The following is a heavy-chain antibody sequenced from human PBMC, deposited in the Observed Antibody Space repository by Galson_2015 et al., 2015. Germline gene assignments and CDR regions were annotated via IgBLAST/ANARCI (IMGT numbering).Heavy chain of an antibody. J-gene: IGHJ4*02. D-gene: IGHD3-10*01. Sequence: SLRLSCAASGFTFSNYGMHWVRQAPGKGLEWVAGLWYDGSNKFYADSVRGRFTISRDNSKNTLDVQMSSLRVDDTAMYYCARDGPGYYYGSGPDYWGQGTLVTVSS. V-gene: IGHV3-33*01. CDR3: ARDGPGYYYGSGPDY. CDR2: LWYDGSNK. CDR1: GFTFSNYG.